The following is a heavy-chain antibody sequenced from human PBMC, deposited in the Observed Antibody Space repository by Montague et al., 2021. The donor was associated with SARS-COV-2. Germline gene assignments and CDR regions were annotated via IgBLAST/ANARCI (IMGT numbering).Heavy chain of an antibody. J-gene: IGHJ4*02. CDR2: IHHSGDT. Sequence: SETLSLTCGVSGDSIISTNWWSWVRQPRGKGLEWIGEIHHSGDTNYNTSFKSRVTISVDQSKNQYSLELNFVTAADTALYYCLRAGGFDNRPPVWGQGVLVIVSS. CDR3: LRAGGFDNRPPV. CDR1: GDSIISTNW. V-gene: IGHV4-4*02. D-gene: IGHD3-10*01.